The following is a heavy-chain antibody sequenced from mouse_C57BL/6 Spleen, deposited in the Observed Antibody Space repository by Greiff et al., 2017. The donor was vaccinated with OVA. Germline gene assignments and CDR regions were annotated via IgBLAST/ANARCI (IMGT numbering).Heavy chain of an antibody. CDR3: AKNGGYDGYAMDY. Sequence: QVQLKESGPGLVQPSQSLSITCTVSGFSLTSYGVHWVRQSPGKGLEWLGVIWRGGSTDYNAAFMSRLSITKDNSKSQVFFKMNSLQADDTAIYYCAKNGGYDGYAMDYWGQGTSVTVSS. J-gene: IGHJ4*01. CDR1: GFSLTSYG. D-gene: IGHD2-2*01. V-gene: IGHV2-5*01. CDR2: IWRGGST.